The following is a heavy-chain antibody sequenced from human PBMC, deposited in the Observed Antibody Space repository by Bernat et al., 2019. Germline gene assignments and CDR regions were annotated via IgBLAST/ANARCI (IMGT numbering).Heavy chain of an antibody. CDR2: ISGSGGST. CDR1: GFTFSSYA. CDR3: AGRPRIVGARKSDY. J-gene: IGHJ4*02. V-gene: IGHV3-23*01. Sequence: EVQLLESGGGLVQPGGSLRLSCAASGFTFSSYAMSWVRQAPGKGLEWVSAISGSGGSTYYADSVKGRFTISRDNSKNTLYLQMNSLRAEDTAVYYCAGRPRIVGARKSDYGGQGTLVTVSS. D-gene: IGHD1-26*01.